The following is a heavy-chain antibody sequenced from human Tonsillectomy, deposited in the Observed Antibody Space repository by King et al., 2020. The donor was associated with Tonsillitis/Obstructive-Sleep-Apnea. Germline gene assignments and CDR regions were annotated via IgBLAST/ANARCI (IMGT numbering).Heavy chain of an antibody. CDR3: ARLIYDFWTRGGFDI. Sequence: VQLQESGPGLVKPSQTLSLTCTVSGGSISSGGYYWSWIRQHPGKGLEWIGYIDYSGSTYYNPSLKSLVTISVDTSKTQFSLKLSSVTAADTAVYYCARLIYDFWTRGGFDIWGQGTMVTVSS. J-gene: IGHJ3*02. D-gene: IGHD3-3*01. V-gene: IGHV4-31*01. CDR1: GGSISSGGYY. CDR2: IDYSGST.